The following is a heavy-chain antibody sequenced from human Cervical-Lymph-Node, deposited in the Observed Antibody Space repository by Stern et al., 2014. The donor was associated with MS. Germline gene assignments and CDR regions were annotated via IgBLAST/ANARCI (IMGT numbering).Heavy chain of an antibody. J-gene: IGHJ4*02. CDR3: ARAPWVLVDPHYFDY. V-gene: IGHV5-51*01. D-gene: IGHD2-8*01. Sequence: EVQLVQSGAEVKKPGESLKISCKGSGYSFTTYWIGCVRQMPGQGLEWMGIIYPGYYDTTYSPSFPGHVTISADTSISTAYLQWNSLRASDTAVYYCARAPWVLVDPHYFDYWGQGTLVTVSS. CDR1: GYSFTTYW. CDR2: IYPGYYDT.